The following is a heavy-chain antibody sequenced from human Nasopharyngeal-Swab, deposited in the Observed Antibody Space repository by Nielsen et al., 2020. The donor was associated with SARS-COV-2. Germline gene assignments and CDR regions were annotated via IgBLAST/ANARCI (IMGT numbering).Heavy chain of an antibody. J-gene: IGHJ6*02. CDR1: GYTFSSYA. CDR3: ATYQQNNDYYGLYV. D-gene: IGHD6-13*01. CDR2: LNTNNGNS. Sequence: ASVKVSCKASGYTFSSYAMNWLRQAPGQGLEWMGWLNTNNGNSTYDQGFRGRFVFSSDTSVSTAYLQISSLKAEDTAVYYCATYQQNNDYYGLYVWGQGTTVTVSS. V-gene: IGHV7-4-1*02.